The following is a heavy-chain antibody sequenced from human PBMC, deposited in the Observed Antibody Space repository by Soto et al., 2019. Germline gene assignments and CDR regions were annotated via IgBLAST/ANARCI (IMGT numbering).Heavy chain of an antibody. CDR3: ARDTVGISSPGVY. Sequence: SETLSLTCTVSGVSVSTNTQYWGWIRQSPGKGLEWIGSIYYGGRTYCNPSLKSRVTISVDTSKNQFSLRLSSVTAADTAVYYCARDTVGISSPGVYWGRGTLVTVSS. CDR1: GVSVSTNTQY. J-gene: IGHJ4*02. V-gene: IGHV4-39*02. D-gene: IGHD4-17*01. CDR2: IYYGGRT.